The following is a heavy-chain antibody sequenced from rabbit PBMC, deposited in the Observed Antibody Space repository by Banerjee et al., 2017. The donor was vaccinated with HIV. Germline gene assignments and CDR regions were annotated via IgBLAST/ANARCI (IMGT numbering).Heavy chain of an antibody. CDR2: IYAGDGRT. D-gene: IGHD6-1*01. V-gene: IGHV1S40*01. CDR3: VIYATYGYFDL. Sequence: QQLEESGGGLVKPGKTLTLTCKASGFDFSSYFYMCWVRQAPGKGLELIACIYAGDGRTYYANWAKGRFTISKTSSTTVTLQMTSLTAADTATYFCVIYATYGYFDLWGQGTLVTVS. J-gene: IGHJ3*01. CDR1: GFDFSSYFY.